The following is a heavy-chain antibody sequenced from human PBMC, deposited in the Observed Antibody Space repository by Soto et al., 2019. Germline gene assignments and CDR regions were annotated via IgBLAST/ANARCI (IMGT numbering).Heavy chain of an antibody. CDR1: GGPISPYY. V-gene: IGHV4-4*07. CDR2: IFYTGST. J-gene: IGHJ6*04. Sequence: QVQLQESGPVRVKPSQTLSLPCTVSGGPISPYYWSWIRQAAVKGLEWIGRIFYTGSTNYKPPLNRRVSMSLDTARNQISLKVKSVTAADTAGYYSAREGGYYDSSGSGVNQYYGVDVRSIGTTVTIST. D-gene: IGHD3-22*01. CDR3: AREGGYYDSSGSGVNQYYGVDV.